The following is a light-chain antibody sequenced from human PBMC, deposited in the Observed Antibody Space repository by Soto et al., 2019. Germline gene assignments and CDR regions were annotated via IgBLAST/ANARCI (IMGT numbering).Light chain of an antibody. J-gene: IGKJ1*01. V-gene: IGKV1-5*03. CDR3: QQYKTLCS. CDR1: QSVTTS. Sequence: DIQMTQSPSIVSATVGDRVTITCRASQSVTTSLAWYQQKPGQAPKLLIFQMSTLANGVPSRFSGSGSGTESTLAISSLQPDDFATYFCQQYKTLCSFGQGTKVDNK. CDR2: QMS.